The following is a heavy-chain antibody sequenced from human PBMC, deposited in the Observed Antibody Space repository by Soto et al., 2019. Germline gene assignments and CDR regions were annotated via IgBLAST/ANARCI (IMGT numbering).Heavy chain of an antibody. CDR1: GGSISSLGYY. D-gene: IGHD3-9*01. Sequence: PSEPLSLTCIVSGGSISSLGYYWSWIRQHPGKGLEWVGYIYYSGSTYYNPSLKSRVTISVDTSKNQFSLKLSSVTAADTAVYYCARTENSYYDILTGNDAFDIWGQGTMGTVSS. V-gene: IGHV4-31*03. J-gene: IGHJ3*02. CDR3: ARTENSYYDILTGNDAFDI. CDR2: IYYSGST.